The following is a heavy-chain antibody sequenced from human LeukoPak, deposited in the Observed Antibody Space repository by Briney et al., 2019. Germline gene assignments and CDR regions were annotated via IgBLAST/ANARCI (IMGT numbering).Heavy chain of an antibody. Sequence: GASVKVSCKAFGYTFTSYGISWVRQAPGQGLEWMGWISAYNGNTNYAQKLQGRVTMTTDTSTSTAYMELRSLRSDDTAVYYCARFQYYDILTGYYGAFDIWGQGTMVTVSS. V-gene: IGHV1-18*01. CDR2: ISAYNGNT. CDR3: ARFQYYDILTGYYGAFDI. CDR1: GYTFTSYG. D-gene: IGHD3-9*01. J-gene: IGHJ3*02.